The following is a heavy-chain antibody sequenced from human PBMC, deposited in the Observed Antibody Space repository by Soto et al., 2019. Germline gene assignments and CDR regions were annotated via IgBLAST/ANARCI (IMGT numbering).Heavy chain of an antibody. V-gene: IGHV3-30*18. CDR2: ISYDGSNK. CDR3: AKDGLSFFGDGMDV. J-gene: IGHJ6*02. Sequence: PGGSLRLSCAASGFTFSSYGMHWVRQAPGKGLEWVAVISYDGSNKYYADSVKGRFTISRDNSKNTLYLQMNSLRAEDTAVYYCAKDGLSFFGDGMDVWGQGTTVTVSS. CDR1: GFTFSSYG. D-gene: IGHD3-16*01.